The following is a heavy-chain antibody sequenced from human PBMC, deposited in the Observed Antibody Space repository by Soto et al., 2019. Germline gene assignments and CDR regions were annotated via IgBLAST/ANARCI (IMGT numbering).Heavy chain of an antibody. CDR3: ASSVSDDFWSGYWPPDI. J-gene: IGHJ3*02. Sequence: VKVSCKASGYTFTGYYMHWVRQAPGQGLEWMGWINPNSGGTNYAQKFQGWVTMTRDTSISTAYMELSRLRSDDTAVYYCASSVSDDFWSGYWPPDIWGQGTMVTVSS. D-gene: IGHD3-3*01. CDR1: GYTFTGYY. CDR2: INPNSGGT. V-gene: IGHV1-2*04.